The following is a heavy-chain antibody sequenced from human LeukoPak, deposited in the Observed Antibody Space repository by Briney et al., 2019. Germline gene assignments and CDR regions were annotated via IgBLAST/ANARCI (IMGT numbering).Heavy chain of an antibody. V-gene: IGHV3-48*02. J-gene: IGHJ3*02. CDR2: IRTSGGVV. Sequence: PGESLRLSCAASGFTFTTYTMNWVRQPPGKGLEWISYIRTSGGVVSYTDSVKGRFTISTDSPKNSLYLQMNSLRDDDTAVYYCVRDQFYAFDIWGQGTMVTVSS. CDR1: GFTFTTYT. CDR3: VRDQFYAFDI.